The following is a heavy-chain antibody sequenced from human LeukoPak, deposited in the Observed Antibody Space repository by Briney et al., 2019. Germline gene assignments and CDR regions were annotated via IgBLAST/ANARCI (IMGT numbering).Heavy chain of an antibody. Sequence: GGSLRLSCAASGFTFSSYAMHWVRQAPGKGLEWVAVISYDGSNKYYADSVKGRFTISRDNSKNTLYLQMNSLGAEDTAVYYCARGSYRYSSGWYYAFDIWGQGTMVTVSS. CDR3: ARGSYRYSSGWYYAFDI. CDR1: GFTFSSYA. CDR2: ISYDGSNK. J-gene: IGHJ3*02. D-gene: IGHD6-19*01. V-gene: IGHV3-30*04.